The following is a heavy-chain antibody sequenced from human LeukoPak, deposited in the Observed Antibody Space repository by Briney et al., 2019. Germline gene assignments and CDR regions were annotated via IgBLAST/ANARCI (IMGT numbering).Heavy chain of an antibody. J-gene: IGHJ3*02. CDR2: INHSGST. CDR1: GGSFSGYY. CDR3: ARGRDFWSGYAFDI. V-gene: IGHV4-34*01. D-gene: IGHD3-3*01. Sequence: SETLSLTCAVYGGSFSGYYWSWIRQPPGKGLEWIGEINHSGSTNYNPSLKSRVTISVDTSKNQFSLKLSSVTAADTAVYYCARGRDFWSGYAFDIWGRGTMVTVSS.